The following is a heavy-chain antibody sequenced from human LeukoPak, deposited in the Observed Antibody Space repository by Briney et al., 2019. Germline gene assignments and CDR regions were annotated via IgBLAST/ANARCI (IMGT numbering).Heavy chain of an antibody. CDR3: ARAGTTATQFDY. CDR1: GDSVSSGNYY. J-gene: IGHJ4*02. CDR2: MSPSGTT. V-gene: IGHV4-61*01. D-gene: IGHD4-17*01. Sequence: SETLSLTCTVSGDSVSSGNYYLTWIRQPPGKGLDWITYMSPSGTTKYNPSLKSRVTTSVDTSRTQFSLRLSSVTAADTAMYYCARAGTTATQFDYWGQGTLVTVSS.